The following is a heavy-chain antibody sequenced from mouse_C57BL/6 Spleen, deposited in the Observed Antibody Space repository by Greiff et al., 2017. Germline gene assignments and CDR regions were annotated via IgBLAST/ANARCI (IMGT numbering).Heavy chain of an antibody. CDR1: GYTFTSYW. Sequence: QVQLQQSGAELAKPGASVKLSCKASGYTFTSYWMHWVKQRPGQGLEWIGYINPSSGYTKYNQKFKDKATLTADKSSSTAYMQLSSLTDEDAAVYYCATAEAAQARSFMDYWGQGTSVTVSS. J-gene: IGHJ4*01. CDR2: INPSSGYT. V-gene: IGHV1-7*01. D-gene: IGHD3-2*02. CDR3: ATAEAAQARSFMDY.